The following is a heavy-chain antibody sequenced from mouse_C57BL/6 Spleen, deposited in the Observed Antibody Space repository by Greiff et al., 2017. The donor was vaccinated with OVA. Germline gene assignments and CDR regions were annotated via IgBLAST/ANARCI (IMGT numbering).Heavy chain of an antibody. Sequence: QVQLQQSGAELARPGASVKLSCKASGYTFTSYGISWVKQRTGQGLEWIGEIYPRSGNTYYNETFKGKATLTADKSSSTAYMELRSLTSEDSAVYVCARKTLGGYFDVWGTGTTVTVSS. CDR3: ARKTLGGYFDV. D-gene: IGHD3-3*01. J-gene: IGHJ1*03. CDR2: IYPRSGNT. V-gene: IGHV1-81*01. CDR1: GYTFTSYG.